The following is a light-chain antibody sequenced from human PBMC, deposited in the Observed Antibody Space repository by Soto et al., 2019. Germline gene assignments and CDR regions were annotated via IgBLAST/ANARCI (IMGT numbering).Light chain of an antibody. V-gene: IGKV1-5*03. Sequence: DIHMTQSTSTLSASVGDRVTITCRASQSGSTWLAWYQQKPGKAPNLLIYTASSLESGVPSRFSGSGSGTQFTLTINSLQPDDFATYYCQQYSSGWTFGPGTQVDVK. CDR3: QQYSSGWT. CDR2: TAS. CDR1: QSGSTW. J-gene: IGKJ1*01.